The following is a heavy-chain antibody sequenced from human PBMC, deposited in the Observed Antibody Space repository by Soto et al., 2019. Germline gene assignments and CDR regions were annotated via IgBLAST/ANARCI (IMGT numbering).Heavy chain of an antibody. D-gene: IGHD3-3*01. CDR3: VKDRATIFGVIWKYGMDV. J-gene: IGHJ6*02. V-gene: IGHV3-23*01. CDR1: GFKFRSYG. Sequence: EEQLLESGGGLVEPGGSLRLSCVASGFKFRSYGMAWVRQAPGKGLEWVSDINESGGTTNYADSVRGRFAISRDNSRNTLELLMNSLSPEDTAVYYCVKDRATIFGVIWKYGMDVWGQGTTVYVSS. CDR2: INESGGTT.